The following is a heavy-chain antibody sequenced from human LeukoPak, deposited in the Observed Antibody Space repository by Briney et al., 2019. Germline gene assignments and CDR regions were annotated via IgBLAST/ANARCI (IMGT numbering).Heavy chain of an antibody. CDR3: ARDGGVLSSMDV. D-gene: IGHD2-8*02. CDR1: GYTSTSDD. J-gene: IGHJ6*02. CDR2: MNPNSGGT. Sequence: ASAKVSCKASGYTSTSDDIYWVRQATGQWLEWMGWMNPNSGGTNYAQKFHGRVTMTRDTSISTAYMELSRLRSDDTAVYYCARDGGVLSSMDVWGQGTTVTVSS. V-gene: IGHV1-2*02.